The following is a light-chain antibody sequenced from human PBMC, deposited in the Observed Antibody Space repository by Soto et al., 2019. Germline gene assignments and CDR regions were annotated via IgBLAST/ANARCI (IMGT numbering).Light chain of an antibody. CDR1: HSGLYNPNNKNY. CDR3: QQYYSAPFT. CDR2: WAS. V-gene: IGKV4-1*01. J-gene: IGKJ4*01. Sequence: DIVLTHSPASLAVALVERATINPKSSHSGLYNPNNKNYLAWYQPKQGQPPKLLIYWASTRESAVTDRVSGSGSGTDFTLALSSLQAEDVAVYHCQQYYSAPFTFGEGTKVDIK.